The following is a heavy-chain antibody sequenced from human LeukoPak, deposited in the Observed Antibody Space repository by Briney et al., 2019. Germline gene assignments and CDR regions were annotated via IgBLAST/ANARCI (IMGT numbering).Heavy chain of an antibody. Sequence: SETLSLTCAVYGGSFSGYYWSWTRQPPGEGLEWIGEINHSGSTNYNPSLNSRVTISVDTSKNQFSLKLSSVTAADTAVYYCARGRQWELPFNWFDPWGQGTLVTVSS. V-gene: IGHV4-34*01. CDR3: ARGRQWELPFNWFDP. CDR2: INHSGST. J-gene: IGHJ5*02. D-gene: IGHD1-26*01. CDR1: GGSFSGYY.